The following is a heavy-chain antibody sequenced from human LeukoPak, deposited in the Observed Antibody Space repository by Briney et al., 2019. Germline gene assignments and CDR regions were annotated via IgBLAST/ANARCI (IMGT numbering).Heavy chain of an antibody. D-gene: IGHD3-22*01. CDR2: IIPIFGTA. CDR3: ARVSYYDSSGLSDY. Sequence: ASVKVSCKASGGTFSSYAISWVRQAPGQGLEWVGRIIPIFGTANYAQKFQGRVTITTDESTSTAYMELSSLRSEGTAVYYCARVSYYDSSGLSDYWGQGTLVTVSS. V-gene: IGHV1-69*05. J-gene: IGHJ4*02. CDR1: GGTFSSYA.